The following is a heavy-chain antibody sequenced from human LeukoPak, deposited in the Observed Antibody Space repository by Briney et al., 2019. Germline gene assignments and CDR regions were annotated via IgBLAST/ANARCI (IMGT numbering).Heavy chain of an antibody. CDR1: GFTFSNYA. CDR3: ARRVDTAMVEFDY. D-gene: IGHD5-18*01. J-gene: IGHJ4*02. V-gene: IGHV3-23*01. CDR2: ISGSGGST. Sequence: GGSLRLSCAASGFTFSNYAMSWVRQAPGKGLEWVSAISGSGGSTYYADSVKGRFTISRDNSKNTLYLQMNSLRAEDTAVYYCARRVDTAMVEFDYWGQGTLVTVSS.